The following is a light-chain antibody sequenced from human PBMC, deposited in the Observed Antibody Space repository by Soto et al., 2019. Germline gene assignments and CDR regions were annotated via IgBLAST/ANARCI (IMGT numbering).Light chain of an antibody. Sequence: QSVLTQPASVSGSPGQSITISCTGTSSDVGDYNYVSWYQQHPSKAPKLMIYEVSNRPSGVSNRFSGSKSGNTASLSISGLQAEDEADYYCSSYTRSSTLVVFGGGTKLTVL. CDR2: EVS. V-gene: IGLV2-14*01. J-gene: IGLJ2*01. CDR3: SSYTRSSTLVV. CDR1: SSDVGDYNY.